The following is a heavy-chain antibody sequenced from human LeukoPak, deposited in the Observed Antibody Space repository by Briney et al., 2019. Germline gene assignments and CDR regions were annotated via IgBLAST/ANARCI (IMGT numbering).Heavy chain of an antibody. V-gene: IGHV1-69*05. CDR1: GGTFSSYA. Sequence: SVKVSCKASGGTFSSYAISWVRQAPGQGLEWMGGIIPIFGTANHAQKFQGRVTITTDESTSTAYMELSSLRSEDTAVYYCARRGIVGATLSWFDPWGQGTLVAVSS. D-gene: IGHD1-26*01. CDR3: ARRGIVGATLSWFDP. CDR2: IIPIFGTA. J-gene: IGHJ5*02.